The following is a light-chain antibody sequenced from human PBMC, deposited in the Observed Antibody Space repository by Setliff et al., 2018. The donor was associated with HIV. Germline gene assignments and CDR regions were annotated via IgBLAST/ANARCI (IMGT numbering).Light chain of an antibody. V-gene: IGLV2-14*03. CDR3: SSYTASSTLYV. CDR1: ASDVGGYNY. J-gene: IGLJ1*01. Sequence: QSALTQPASVSGSPGQSITISCTGSASDVGGYNYVSWYQQQRGKAPKLIIYDVTHRPSGVSHRFSASKSGNTASLTISGLQADDEADYFCSSYTASSTLYVFGTGTKGTV. CDR2: DVT.